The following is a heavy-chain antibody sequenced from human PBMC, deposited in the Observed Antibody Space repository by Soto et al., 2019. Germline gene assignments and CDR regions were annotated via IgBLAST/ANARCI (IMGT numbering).Heavy chain of an antibody. D-gene: IGHD3-10*01. V-gene: IGHV3-7*01. CDR3: ARDIGLGELFGIFDY. Sequence: GGSLRLSCAASGFTFSSYWMSWVRQAPGKGLEWVANIKQDGSEKYYVDSVKGRFTISRDNAKNSLYLQMNSLRAEDTAVYYCARDIGLGELFGIFDYWGQGTLVTVSS. CDR1: GFTFSSYW. CDR2: IKQDGSEK. J-gene: IGHJ4*02.